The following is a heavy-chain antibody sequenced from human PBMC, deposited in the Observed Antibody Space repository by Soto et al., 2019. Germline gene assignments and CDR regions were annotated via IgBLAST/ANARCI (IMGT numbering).Heavy chain of an antibody. Sequence: SETLSLTCAVYGGSFSGYYWSWIRQPPGKGLEWIGEINHSGSTNYNPSLKSRVTISVDTSKNQFSLKLSSVTAADTAVYYCARRFIAVRAHFNYWGQGTLVTVSS. CDR2: INHSGST. CDR3: ARRFIAVRAHFNY. D-gene: IGHD6-19*01. J-gene: IGHJ4*02. V-gene: IGHV4-34*01. CDR1: GGSFSGYY.